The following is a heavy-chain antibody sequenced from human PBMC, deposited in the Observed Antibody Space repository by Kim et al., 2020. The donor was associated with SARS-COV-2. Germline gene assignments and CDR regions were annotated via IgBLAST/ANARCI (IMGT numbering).Heavy chain of an antibody. D-gene: IGHD3-22*01. V-gene: IGHV3-33*01. Sequence: GGSLRLSCAASGFTFSSYGMHWVRQAPGKGLEWVAVIWYDGSNKYYADSVKGRFTISRDNSKNTLYLQMNSLRAEDTAVYYCARVPWNYYDSSGYLDFDYWGQGTLVTVSS. CDR1: GFTFSSYG. CDR3: ARVPWNYYDSSGYLDFDY. CDR2: IWYDGSNK. J-gene: IGHJ4*02.